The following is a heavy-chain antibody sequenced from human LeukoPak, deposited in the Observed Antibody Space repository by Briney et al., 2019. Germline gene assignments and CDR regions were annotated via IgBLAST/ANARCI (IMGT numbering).Heavy chain of an antibody. D-gene: IGHD6-19*01. CDR3: ARGLGYSSGWLDY. Sequence: GGSLRLSCAASGFTFSSYWMHWLPQAPGKGRVGFSRINSDGSSTSYADSVKGRFTISRDNAKNTLYLQMNSLRAEDTAVYYCARGLGYSSGWLDYWGQGTLVTVSS. J-gene: IGHJ4*02. CDR1: GFTFSSYW. CDR2: INSDGSST. V-gene: IGHV3-74*01.